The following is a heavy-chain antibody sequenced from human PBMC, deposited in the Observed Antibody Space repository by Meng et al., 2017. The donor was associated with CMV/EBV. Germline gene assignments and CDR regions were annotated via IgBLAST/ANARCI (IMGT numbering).Heavy chain of an antibody. D-gene: IGHD6-13*01. CDR2: INPNSGGT. V-gene: IGHV1-2*02. CDR3: ARETPQYSSTWYGGSNWFDP. Sequence: ASMKVSCKASGYTFTGYYMHWVRQAPGQGFEWMGWINPNSGGTNYAQKFHGRVTMTRDTSISTAYMELSRLRSDDTAVYYCARETPQYSSTWYGGSNWFDPWGQGTLVTVSS. J-gene: IGHJ5*02. CDR1: GYTFTGYY.